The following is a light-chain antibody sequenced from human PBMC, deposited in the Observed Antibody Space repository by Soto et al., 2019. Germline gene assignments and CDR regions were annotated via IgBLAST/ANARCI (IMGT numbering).Light chain of an antibody. CDR1: QSILSNSKNY. CDR3: QQYHSDPLT. CDR2: WAS. V-gene: IGKV4-1*01. Sequence: DIVMTQSPDSLAVSLGERATINFKSSQSILSNSKNYLAWFQQKPGRPPKLFLYWASTRESGVPDRFSGSGSGTDFTLTISNVQAEDVAVYYCQQYHSDPLTFGQGTRLEIK. J-gene: IGKJ5*01.